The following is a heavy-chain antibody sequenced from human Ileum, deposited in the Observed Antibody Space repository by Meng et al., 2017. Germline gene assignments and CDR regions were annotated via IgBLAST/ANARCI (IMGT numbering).Heavy chain of an antibody. CDR1: GDSVSSDSGA. D-gene: IGHD6-19*01. CDR2: TFYRSKWND. J-gene: IGHJ4*02. Sequence: QVQLQQSGPGLVKPSQTLSLTCAISGDSVSSDSGAWNWIRQSPSRGLEWLGRTFYRSKWNDDFAESEKSRITITTDTSKNQFSLQLNSVTPEDTAVYYCARGWYSSGFHSWGQGTLVTVSS. V-gene: IGHV6-1*01. CDR3: ARGWYSSGFHS.